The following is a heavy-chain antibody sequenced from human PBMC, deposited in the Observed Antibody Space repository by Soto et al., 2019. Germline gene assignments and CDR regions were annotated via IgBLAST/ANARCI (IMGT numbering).Heavy chain of an antibody. Sequence: GVSLRLSCAASGFSFSDRYMDWVRQAPGKGLEWVGRIRTKLNRYSSDYAASVAGRFTISRDDSRSSLYLQMNSLRSEDTAVYYCASSTTSCHGGVCSLDYWGQGTMVTVSS. D-gene: IGHD2-2*01. V-gene: IGHV3-72*01. J-gene: IGHJ4*02. CDR1: GFSFSDRY. CDR3: ASSTTSCHGGVCSLDY. CDR2: IRTKLNRYSS.